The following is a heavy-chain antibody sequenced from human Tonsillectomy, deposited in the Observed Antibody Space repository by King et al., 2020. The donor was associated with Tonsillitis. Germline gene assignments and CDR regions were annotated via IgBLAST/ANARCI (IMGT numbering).Heavy chain of an antibody. CDR2: SSYSGST. CDR3: ARRWGTAMVTHWYFDL. CDR1: GGSISRYY. V-gene: IGHV4-59*08. Sequence: VQLQESGPGLVKPSETLSLICTVSGGSISRYYWSWIRQPPGKGLEWIGYSSYSGSTNYNPSLQCRVNISVDTSKNQFSLKRSSVTAAVTAVYYCARRWGTAMVTHWYFDLWGRGTLVTVSS. D-gene: IGHD5-18*01. J-gene: IGHJ2*01.